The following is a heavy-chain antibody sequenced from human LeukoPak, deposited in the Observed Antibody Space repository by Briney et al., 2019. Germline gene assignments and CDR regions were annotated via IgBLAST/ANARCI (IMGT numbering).Heavy chain of an antibody. CDR1: GFTFSNYY. D-gene: IGHD2-2*01. V-gene: IGHV3-7*01. Sequence: GGSLRLSCAASGFTFSNYYMRWVRQAPGKGLEWVANINQDGSEKNYVDSVKGRFTISRDNAKNSLYLQMNSLRAEDTAVYYCTRDPEVPMDVWGQGTTVTVSS. CDR3: TRDPEVPMDV. CDR2: INQDGSEK. J-gene: IGHJ6*02.